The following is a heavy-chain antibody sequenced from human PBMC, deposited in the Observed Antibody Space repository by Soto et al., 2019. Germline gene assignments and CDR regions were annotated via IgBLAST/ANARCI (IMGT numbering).Heavy chain of an antibody. CDR1: GFTFSSYS. Sequence: EVQLVESGGGLVQPGGSLRLSCAASGFTFSSYSMNWVRQAPGKGLEWVSYISSSSSTLYYADSVKGRFTISRDNAKNSLDLQMNSLRDEDTAVYYCARPEYSSSSYGMDVWGPGTTVTVSS. CDR2: ISSSSSTL. D-gene: IGHD6-6*01. CDR3: ARPEYSSSSYGMDV. J-gene: IGHJ6*02. V-gene: IGHV3-48*02.